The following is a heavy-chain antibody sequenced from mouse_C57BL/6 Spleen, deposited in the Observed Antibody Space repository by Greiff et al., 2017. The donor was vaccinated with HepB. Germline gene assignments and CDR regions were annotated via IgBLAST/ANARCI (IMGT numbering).Heavy chain of an antibody. Sequence: VHLVESGAELVKPGASVKISCKASGYAFSSYWMNWVKQRPGKGLEWIGQIYPGDGDTNYNGKFKGKATLTADKSSSTAYMQLSSLTSEDSAVYFCARDYGSSYAMDYWGQGTSVTVSS. D-gene: IGHD1-1*01. CDR3: ARDYGSSYAMDY. V-gene: IGHV1-80*01. CDR1: GYAFSSYW. CDR2: IYPGDGDT. J-gene: IGHJ4*01.